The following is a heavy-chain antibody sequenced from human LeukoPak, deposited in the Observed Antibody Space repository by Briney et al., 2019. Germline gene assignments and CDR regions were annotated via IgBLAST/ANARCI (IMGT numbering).Heavy chain of an antibody. CDR2: ISSSGSTI. CDR3: ARDRYSSSPYYYYYYMDV. J-gene: IGHJ6*03. CDR1: GFTFSSYE. D-gene: IGHD6-6*01. Sequence: GGSLRLSCAASGFTFSSYEMNWVRQAPGKGLEWVSYISSSGSTIYYADSVKGRFTISRDNAKNSLYPQMNSLRAEDTAVYYCARDRYSSSPYYYYYYMDVWGKGTTVIVSS. V-gene: IGHV3-48*03.